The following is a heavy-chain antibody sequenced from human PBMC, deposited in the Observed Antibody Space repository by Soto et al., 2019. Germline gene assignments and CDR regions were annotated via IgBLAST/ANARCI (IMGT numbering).Heavy chain of an antibody. CDR3: ARVCY. V-gene: IGHV3-21*01. Sequence: GGSLRLSCEASGFTFSRVSMNWCRQVSGKAIEWVASISSGNSDTWYADSVKGRFIFSRDNAQNYVFLQMNTLGAEDTAMYYYARVCYWGPGTQVTVAS. CDR2: ISSGNSDT. J-gene: IGHJ4*02. CDR1: GFTFSRVS.